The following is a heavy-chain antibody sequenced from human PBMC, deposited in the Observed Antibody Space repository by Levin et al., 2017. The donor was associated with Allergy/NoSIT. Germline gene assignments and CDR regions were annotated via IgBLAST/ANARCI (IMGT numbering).Heavy chain of an antibody. CDR3: ARDPKTSGSYPIYSSYGLSI. J-gene: IGHJ6*02. CDR2: ISAYNGNT. V-gene: IGHV1-18*01. D-gene: IGHD1-26*01. Sequence: GESLKISCKASGYTFTSYGISWVRQAPGQGLEWMGWISAYNGNTNYVQNPHCLVPMTTDTSTSTVYMELRSLRSDDTAVYSCARDPKTSGSYPIYSSYGLSIWGQGTTVTVSS. CDR1: GYTFTSYG.